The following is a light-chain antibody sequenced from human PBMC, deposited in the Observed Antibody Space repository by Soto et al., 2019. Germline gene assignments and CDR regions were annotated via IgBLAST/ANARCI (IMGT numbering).Light chain of an antibody. CDR2: EVS. V-gene: IGLV2-8*01. CDR1: NSDVGGYNY. Sequence: QSVLTQPPSASGSPGQSVTISCTGTNSDVGGYNYVSWYQQHPGKAPKLMIYEVSKRPSGVPDRFSGSKSGNTASLTVSGLQAEDEADYYCSSYAGSNNFVLGTGTKVTVL. J-gene: IGLJ1*01. CDR3: SSYAGSNNFV.